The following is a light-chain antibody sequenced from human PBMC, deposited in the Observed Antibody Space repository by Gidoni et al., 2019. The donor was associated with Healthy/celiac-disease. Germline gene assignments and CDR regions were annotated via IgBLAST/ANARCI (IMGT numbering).Light chain of an antibody. Sequence: QSALTQPASVSGSPGQSITISCPGTSSDVGGYNYVSWYQQNPGKAPKLMIYDVSNRPSGVSNRFSGSKSGNTASLTISGLQAEDEADYYCSSYTSSSTLVFGGGTKLTVL. CDR2: DVS. V-gene: IGLV2-14*01. CDR1: SSDVGGYNY. J-gene: IGLJ2*01. CDR3: SSYTSSSTLV.